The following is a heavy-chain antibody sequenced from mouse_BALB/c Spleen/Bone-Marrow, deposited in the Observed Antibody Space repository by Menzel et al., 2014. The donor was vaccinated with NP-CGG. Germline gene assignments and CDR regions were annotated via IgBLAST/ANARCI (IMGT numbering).Heavy chain of an antibody. D-gene: IGHD2-4*01. V-gene: IGHV5-6-3*01. CDR2: INNNGGDT. Sequence: VQLQQSGGGLVQPGGSLKLSCAASGFTFSSYGMSWVRQTPDKRLEMIATINNNGGDTYYPDSVKGRFTISRDNARNTLYLQMSILKSEDTAMYYCARGYDYSSWFAYWGQGTLVTVSP. J-gene: IGHJ3*01. CDR3: ARGYDYSSWFAY. CDR1: GFTFSSYG.